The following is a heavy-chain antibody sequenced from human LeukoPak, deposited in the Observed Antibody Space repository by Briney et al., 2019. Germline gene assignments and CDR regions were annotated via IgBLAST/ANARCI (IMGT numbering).Heavy chain of an antibody. CDR1: GYSFTSYW. J-gene: IGHJ4*02. CDR2: IYPGDSDT. D-gene: IGHD3-22*01. Sequence: GESLKISCKGSGYSFTSYWIGWVRQMPGKGLEWMGIIYPGDSDTRYSPSFQGQVSISADKSLRTAYLQWSSLKASDPAMYYCASVGYYASSGYYYSPAFFDYWGQATLLTVSS. CDR3: ASVGYYASSGYYYSPAFFDY. V-gene: IGHV5-51*01.